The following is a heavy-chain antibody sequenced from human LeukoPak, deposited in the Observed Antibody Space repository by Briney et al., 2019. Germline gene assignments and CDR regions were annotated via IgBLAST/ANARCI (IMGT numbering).Heavy chain of an antibody. D-gene: IGHD3-16*01. V-gene: IGHV3-64*01. J-gene: IGHJ4*02. CDR2: INTNGGST. CDR3: AREGSYGESDY. CDR1: GFTFSAYG. Sequence: GGSLRLSCVASGFTFSAYGMHWVRQAPGKGLEYVSAINTNGGSTYYANSVKGRFIISRDNSRSTLYLQMGSLRTEDMAVYYCAREGSYGESDYWGQGTLVTVSS.